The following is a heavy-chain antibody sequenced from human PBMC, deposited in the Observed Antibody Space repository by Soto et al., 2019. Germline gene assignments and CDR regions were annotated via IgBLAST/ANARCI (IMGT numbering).Heavy chain of an antibody. CDR3: AGSLVLRFLEWIRTGWSMDV. D-gene: IGHD3-3*01. CDR1: GGTFSSYA. J-gene: IGHJ6*02. Sequence: ASVKVSCKASGGTFSSYAISWVRQAPGQGLEWMGGIIPIFGTANYAQKFQGRVTITADESTSTAYMELSSLRSEDTAVYYCAGSLVLRFLEWIRTGWSMDVWGQGTTVPVSS. CDR2: IIPIFGTA. V-gene: IGHV1-69*13.